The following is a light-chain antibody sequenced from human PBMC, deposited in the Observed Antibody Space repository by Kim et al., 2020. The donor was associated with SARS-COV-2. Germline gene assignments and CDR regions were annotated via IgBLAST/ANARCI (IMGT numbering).Light chain of an antibody. V-gene: IGLV3-1*01. CDR2: QDT. CDR1: KLGEKD. J-gene: IGLJ2*01. Sequence: SVSPGQTASITCSGDKLGEKDACWYQQKPGQSPVLVIYQDTKRPSRMPERFSGSNSGNTATLTISGTQAMDEADYYCQTWDSITVVFGGGTQLTVL. CDR3: QTWDSITVV.